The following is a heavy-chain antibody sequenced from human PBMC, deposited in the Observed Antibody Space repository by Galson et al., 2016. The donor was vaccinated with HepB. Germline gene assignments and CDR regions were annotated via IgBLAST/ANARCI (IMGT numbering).Heavy chain of an antibody. CDR3: ARDGLSTTPDDY. Sequence: SLRLSCAASGFTFSSYWMHWVRQPPGKGLVWVSHVTSYGDTAYADSVKGRFTISRDNAKNTVFLQMDSLRAEDTAVYYCARDGLSTTPDDYWGQATLVTVSS. V-gene: IGHV3-74*01. D-gene: IGHD1-1*01. CDR1: GFTFSSYW. J-gene: IGHJ4*02. CDR2: VTSYGDT.